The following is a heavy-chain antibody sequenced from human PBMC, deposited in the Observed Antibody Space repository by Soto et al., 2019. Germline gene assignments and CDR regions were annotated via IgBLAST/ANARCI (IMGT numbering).Heavy chain of an antibody. Sequence: SLRLSCAASGFTFSIFAMSWVRQSPGKGLEWVSTISGSGGSTYYADAVKGRFSTSRDNSMGTLYLQMKSLRVEDTAIYYCAKEVSLGSTVDLGYWGQGTLVTVSS. CDR2: ISGSGGST. V-gene: IGHV3-23*01. CDR3: AKEVSLGSTVDLGY. CDR1: GFTFSIFA. J-gene: IGHJ4*02. D-gene: IGHD7-27*01.